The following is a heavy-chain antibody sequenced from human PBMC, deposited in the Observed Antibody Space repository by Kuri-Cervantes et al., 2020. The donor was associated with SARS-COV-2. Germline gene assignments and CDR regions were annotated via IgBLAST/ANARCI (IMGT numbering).Heavy chain of an antibody. CDR3: ARTLVRRGDYGYYYFYMDV. CDR1: GGTFSSYA. D-gene: IGHD4-17*01. CDR2: MNPNSGNT. Sequence: ASVKVSCKASGGTFSSYAINWVRQATGQGLEWMGWMNPNSGNTGYAQKFQGRVTITRNTSISTAYMELSSLRSEDTAVYYCARTLVRRGDYGYYYFYMDVWGRGTTVTVSS. V-gene: IGHV1-8*03. J-gene: IGHJ6*03.